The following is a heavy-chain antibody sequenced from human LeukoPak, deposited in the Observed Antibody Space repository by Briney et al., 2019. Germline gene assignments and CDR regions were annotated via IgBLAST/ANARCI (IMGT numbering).Heavy chain of an antibody. CDR3: ARQQVGTIRFRFAP. CDR1: GGSFSGYY. Sequence: SETLSLTCAVYGGSFSGYYWSWIRQPPGKGLEWIGEINHSGSTNYNPSLKSRVTISVDTSKNQFSLKLSSVTAADTAVYYCARQQVGTIRFRFAPWGQGTLVTVSS. J-gene: IGHJ5*02. CDR2: INHSGST. D-gene: IGHD2-21*02. V-gene: IGHV4-34*01.